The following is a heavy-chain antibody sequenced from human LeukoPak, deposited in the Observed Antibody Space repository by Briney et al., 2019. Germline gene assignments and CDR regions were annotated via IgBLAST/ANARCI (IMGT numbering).Heavy chain of an antibody. CDR3: ARATLYWYFDL. CDR1: GGSIRSSNHY. J-gene: IGHJ2*01. Sequence: SETLSLTCTVSGGSIRSSNHYWGYIRQTPGKGLEWIGSIDYSGSIHYNPSVKSRVSISLDASKSQFSLKLSPVTATDTAVYFCARATLYWYFDLWGRGTLVTVSS. V-gene: IGHV4-39*01. CDR2: IDYSGSI.